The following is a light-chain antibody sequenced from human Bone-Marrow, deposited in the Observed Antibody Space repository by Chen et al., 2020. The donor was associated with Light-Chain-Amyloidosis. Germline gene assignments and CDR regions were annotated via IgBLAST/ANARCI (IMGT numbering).Light chain of an antibody. CDR2: GDF. V-gene: IGLV2-23*01. CDR1: NSDVGNYNL. Sequence: QASLAQPASVSGSPWEAITISRTSSNSDVGNYNLVSWYQHSPGNAPKLIIYGDFKRPSGVSNRFSGSKSGNTASLTISGLQNEDEAHYHCCAYTGSSTWVFGGGTKLTVL. CDR3: CAYTGSSTWV. J-gene: IGLJ3*02.